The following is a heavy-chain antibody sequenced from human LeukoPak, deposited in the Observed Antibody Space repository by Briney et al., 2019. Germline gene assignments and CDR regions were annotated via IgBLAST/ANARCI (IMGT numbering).Heavy chain of an antibody. CDR2: ISSNGDSI. CDR1: GFTFSSYG. CDR3: ASSYGSNKNPFDY. D-gene: IGHD4-23*01. V-gene: IGHV3-64*01. J-gene: IGHJ4*02. Sequence: GGSLRLSCAASGFTFSSYGMHWVRQAPGKGLEYVSAISSNGDSIYYANSVRGRFTISRDNSKNTLYLQMGSLRAEDTAVYYCASSYGSNKNPFDYWGQGTLVTVSS.